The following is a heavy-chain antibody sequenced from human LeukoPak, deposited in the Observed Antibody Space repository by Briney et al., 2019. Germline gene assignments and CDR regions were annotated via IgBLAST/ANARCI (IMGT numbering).Heavy chain of an antibody. CDR3: ARVAGTGSFDY. J-gene: IGHJ4*02. D-gene: IGHD3/OR15-3a*01. V-gene: IGHV4-59*01. CDR2: IYYSGST. CDR1: GGSISSYY. Sequence: SETLSLTCTVSGGSISSYYWSWIRQPPGKGLEWIGYIYYSGSTNYNPSLKSRVTISVDTSKNQFSLKLSSVTAAYTAVYYCARVAGTGSFDYWGQGTLVTVSS.